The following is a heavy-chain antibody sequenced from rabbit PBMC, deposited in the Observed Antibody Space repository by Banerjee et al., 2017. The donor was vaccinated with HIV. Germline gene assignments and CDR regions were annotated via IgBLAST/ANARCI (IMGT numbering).Heavy chain of an antibody. CDR1: GFSFSSNN. V-gene: IGHV1S45*01. CDR2: IVTSTGST. CDR3: VRSNTYYGMDL. Sequence: QEQLEESGGGLVKPGASLTLTCKASGFSFSSNNMCWVRQAPGKGLEWIACIVTSTGSTYYANWVNGRFTISKTSSTTVTLQMTSLTAADTATYFCVRSNTYYGMDLWGQGTLVT. J-gene: IGHJ6*01.